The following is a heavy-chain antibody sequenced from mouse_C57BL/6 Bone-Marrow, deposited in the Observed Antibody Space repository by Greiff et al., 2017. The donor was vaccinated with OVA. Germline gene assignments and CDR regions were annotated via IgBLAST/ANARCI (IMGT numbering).Heavy chain of an antibody. CDR3: ARVDYDYDGEFYY. J-gene: IGHJ2*01. D-gene: IGHD2-4*01. CDR2: ISYDGSN. V-gene: IGHV3-6*01. CDR1: GYSITSGYS. Sequence: DVKLQESGPGLVKPSQSLSLTCSVPGYSITSGYSWNWIRQFPGNKLEWMGYISYDGSNNYNPSLKNRISITRDTSKNQFFLKLNSVTTEDTATYYCARVDYDYDGEFYYWGQGTTLTVSS.